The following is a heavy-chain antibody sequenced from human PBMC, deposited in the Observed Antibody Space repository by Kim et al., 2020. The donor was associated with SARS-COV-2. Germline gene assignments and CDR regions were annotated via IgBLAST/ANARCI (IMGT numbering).Heavy chain of an antibody. CDR3: ARSIAVAAIFDY. J-gene: IGHJ4*02. D-gene: IGHD6-19*01. V-gene: IGHV4-59*01. Sequence: KYTTSLKSRVTISVDTSKNQFSLKLSSVTAADTAVYYCARSIAVAAIFDYWGQGTLVTVSS.